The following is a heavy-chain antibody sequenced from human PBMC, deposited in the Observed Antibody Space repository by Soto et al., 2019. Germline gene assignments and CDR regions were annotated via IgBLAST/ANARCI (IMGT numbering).Heavy chain of an antibody. CDR3: ARFGLSYGDYSDY. V-gene: IGHV1-24*01. CDR1: GYTLTELS. Sequence: ASVKVSCKVSGYTLTELSMHWVRQAPGKGLEWMGGFDPEDVETNYAQKLQGRVTMTTDTSTSTAYMELRSLRFDDTAVYYCARFGLSYGDYSDYWGQGTLVTVSS. CDR2: FDPEDVET. J-gene: IGHJ4*02. D-gene: IGHD4-17*01.